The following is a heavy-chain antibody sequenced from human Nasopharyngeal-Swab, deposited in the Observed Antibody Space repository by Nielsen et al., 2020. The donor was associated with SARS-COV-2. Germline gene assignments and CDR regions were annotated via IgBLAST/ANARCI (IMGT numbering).Heavy chain of an antibody. D-gene: IGHD2-2*03. CDR1: GFTFDDYA. CDR3: AKELDIVVVPAAYGFGYYGMDV. J-gene: IGHJ6*02. V-gene: IGHV3-9*01. CDR2: ISWNSGSI. Sequence: SLKISCAASGFTFDDYAMHWVRQAPGKGLERVSGISWNSGSIGYADSVKGRFTISRDNAKNSLYLQMNSLRAEDTALYYCAKELDIVVVPAAYGFGYYGMDVWGQGTTVTVSS.